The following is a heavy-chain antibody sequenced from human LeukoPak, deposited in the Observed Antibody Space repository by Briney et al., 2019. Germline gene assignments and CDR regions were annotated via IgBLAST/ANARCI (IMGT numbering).Heavy chain of an antibody. D-gene: IGHD6-13*01. V-gene: IGHV3-20*04. Sequence: GGSLRLSCAASGFTFNDYGMSWVRQAPGKGLEWVSGINWNGGSTGYADSVKGRFTIFRDNAKNSLYLQMNSLRAEDTALYYCARGTRKAAATHFDYWGEGPRVTVSS. J-gene: IGHJ4*02. CDR3: ARGTRKAAATHFDY. CDR2: INWNGGST. CDR1: GFTFNDYG.